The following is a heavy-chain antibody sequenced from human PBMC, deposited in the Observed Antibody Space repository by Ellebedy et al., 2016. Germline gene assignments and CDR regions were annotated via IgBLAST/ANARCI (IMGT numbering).Heavy chain of an antibody. CDR2: INHSGST. J-gene: IGHJ5*02. V-gene: IGHV4-34*01. D-gene: IGHD4-11*01. CDR3: ARGLPPPTVGNNWFNP. CDR1: GGSFSGYY. Sequence: SETLSLXXAVYGGSFSGYYWSWIRQPPGKGLEWIGEINHSGSTNYNPSLKSRVTISVDTSKNQFSLKLSSVTAADTAVYYCARGLPPPTVGNNWFNPWGQGTLVTVSS.